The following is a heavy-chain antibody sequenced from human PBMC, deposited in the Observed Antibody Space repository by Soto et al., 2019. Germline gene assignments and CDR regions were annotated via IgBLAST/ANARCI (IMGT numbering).Heavy chain of an antibody. D-gene: IGHD5-12*01. Sequence: NLSETLSLTCTVSGGSISSYYWSWIRQPPGKGLEWIGYIYYSGSSYYNPSLKSRVTMSVDTSKNQFSLKLRSVTAADTAMYYCAREKGYISGPKNFDSWGQGTLVTVSS. V-gene: IGHV4-59*12. CDR2: IYYSGSS. CDR3: AREKGYISGPKNFDS. CDR1: GGSISSYY. J-gene: IGHJ4*02.